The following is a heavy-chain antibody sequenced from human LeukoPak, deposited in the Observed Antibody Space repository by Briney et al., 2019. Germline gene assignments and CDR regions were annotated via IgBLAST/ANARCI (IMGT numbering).Heavy chain of an antibody. V-gene: IGHV3-30*02. Sequence: GGSLRLSCAASGFTFRSYGMHWVRQAPGKGLEWVAFIRYDGSNDYYADSVKGRFTISRDNSKNTLYLQMGSLGAEDMAVYYCARGSHRRYSSSWYSLWGQGTLVTVSS. CDR2: IRYDGSND. J-gene: IGHJ4*02. CDR3: ARGSHRRYSSSWYSL. D-gene: IGHD6-13*01. CDR1: GFTFRSYG.